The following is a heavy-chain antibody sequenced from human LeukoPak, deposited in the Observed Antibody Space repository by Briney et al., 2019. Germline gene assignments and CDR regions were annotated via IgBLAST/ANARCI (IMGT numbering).Heavy chain of an antibody. CDR2: ISAYNGNT. D-gene: IGHD3-9*01. CDR3: ARDYYDILTGDYGMDV. J-gene: IGHJ6*02. V-gene: IGHV1-18*01. CDR1: GYTFTSYG. Sequence: ASVKVSCKASGYTFTSYGISWVRQAPGQGLEWMGWISAYNGNTNYAQKLQGRVTMTTDTSTSTAYMELRSLRSDDTAVYCCARDYYDILTGDYGMDVWGQGTTVTVSS.